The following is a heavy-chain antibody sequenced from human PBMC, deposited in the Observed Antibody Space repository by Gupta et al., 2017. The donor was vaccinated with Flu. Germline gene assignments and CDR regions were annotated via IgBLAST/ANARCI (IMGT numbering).Heavy chain of an antibody. D-gene: IGHD4-17*01. CDR2: ISYDGSNK. V-gene: IGHV3-30*18. J-gene: IGHJ6*04. CDR1: GFTFSSYG. CDR3: AKDGPWYGDYSNSLDV. Sequence: QVQLVESGGGVVQPGRSLRLSCAASGFTFSSYGMHWVRQAPGKGLGWVAVISYDGSNKYYADSVKGRFTISRDNSKNTLYLQMNSLRAEDTAVYYCAKDGPWYGDYSNSLDVWGKGTTVTVSS.